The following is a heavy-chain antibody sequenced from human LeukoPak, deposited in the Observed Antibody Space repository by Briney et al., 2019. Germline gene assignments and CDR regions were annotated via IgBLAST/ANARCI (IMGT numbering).Heavy chain of an antibody. V-gene: IGHV4-59*08. D-gene: IGHD6-6*01. CDR1: GGSFSGYY. Sequence: MASETLSLTCAVYGGSFSGYYWSWIRQPPGKGLEWIGYIYYSGSTNYNPSLKSRVTISVDTSKNQFSLKLSSVTAADTAVYYCARSIAARPRWFDPWGQGTLVTVSS. CDR3: ARSIAARPRWFDP. CDR2: IYYSGST. J-gene: IGHJ5*02.